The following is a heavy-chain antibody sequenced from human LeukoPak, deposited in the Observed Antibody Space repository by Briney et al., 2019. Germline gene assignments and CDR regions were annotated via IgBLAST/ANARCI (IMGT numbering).Heavy chain of an antibody. CDR1: GLTFSTYA. V-gene: IGHV3-23*01. D-gene: IGHD2-2*02. CDR3: AKDGGSYCSGTSCYRGNYYYYYMDV. J-gene: IGHJ6*03. Sequence: GGSLRLSCAASGLTFSTYAMNWVRQAPGKGLEWVSVISGSGYNTYYADSVKGRFTISRDNSKNTLYLQMNSLRDDDTAVYYCAKDGGSYCSGTSCYRGNYYYYYMDVWGQGTMVTVSS. CDR2: ISGSGYNT.